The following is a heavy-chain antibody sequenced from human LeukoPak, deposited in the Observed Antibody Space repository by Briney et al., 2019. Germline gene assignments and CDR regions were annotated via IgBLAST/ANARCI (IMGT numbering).Heavy chain of an antibody. CDR3: ARVAVAAAGLFDY. J-gene: IGHJ4*02. V-gene: IGHV3-21*01. CDR2: VSSSSSYI. CDR1: GFTFSSYS. D-gene: IGHD6-13*01. Sequence: GGSLRLSCAASGFTFSSYSMNWVRQAPGKGLEWVSSVSSSSSYIYYADSVKGRFTISRDNAKNSLYLQMNSLRAEDTAVYYCARVAVAAAGLFDYWGQGTLVTVSS.